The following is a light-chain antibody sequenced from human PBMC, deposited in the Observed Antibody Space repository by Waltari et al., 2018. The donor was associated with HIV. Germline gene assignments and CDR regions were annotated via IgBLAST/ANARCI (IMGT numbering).Light chain of an antibody. V-gene: IGLV2-11*01. Sequence: QSALTQPRSVSGSPGQSVTISCTGTKSDVGGYNYVSWYQQHPGKGPKVKIYDVIKRAAGVPDRLSGSKSGSTGSLTSSWVQAEDEADYYCCSYAGNNTFYVVGTGTKVTVL. CDR1: KSDVGGYNY. J-gene: IGLJ1*01. CDR3: CSYAGNNTFYV. CDR2: DVI.